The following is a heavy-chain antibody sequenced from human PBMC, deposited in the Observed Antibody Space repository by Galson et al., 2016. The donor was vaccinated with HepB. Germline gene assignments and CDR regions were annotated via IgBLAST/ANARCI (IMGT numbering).Heavy chain of an antibody. V-gene: IGHV3-23*01. CDR3: ARVQQLDYYYYYMDV. CDR2: ISGRGSST. J-gene: IGHJ6*03. CDR1: GFTFSSYA. D-gene: IGHD6-13*01. Sequence: SLRLSCAGSGFTFSSYAMSWVRQAPGKGLEWVSVISGRGSSTYYADSVKGRFTISRDNSKNTLFLHMNRLRAEDTAIYYCARVQQLDYYYYYMDVWGEGTTVTVSS.